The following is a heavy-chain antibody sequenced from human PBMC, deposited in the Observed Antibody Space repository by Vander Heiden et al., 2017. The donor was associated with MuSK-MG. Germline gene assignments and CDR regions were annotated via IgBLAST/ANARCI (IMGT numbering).Heavy chain of an antibody. CDR2: ISGSGGST. CDR3: AKCRTVTDAFDI. V-gene: IGHV3-23*01. CDR1: GFTFRSYA. Sequence: EVQLLESGGGLVQPGGSLRLSCAASGFTFRSYAMRWVRQAPGKGLEGVSAISGSGGSTYYADAVKGRFTISRDNSKNTLYLQMNSLRAEDTAVYYCAKCRTVTDAFDIWGQGTMVTVSS. J-gene: IGHJ3*02. D-gene: IGHD4-17*01.